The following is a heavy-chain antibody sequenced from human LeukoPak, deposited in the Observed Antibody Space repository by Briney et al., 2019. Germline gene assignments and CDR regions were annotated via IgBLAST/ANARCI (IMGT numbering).Heavy chain of an antibody. CDR2: ISSSGGST. J-gene: IGHJ6*02. CDR1: GFTFSSCP. D-gene: IGHD3-9*01. CDR3: ARDRGYDILTGYPPGMDV. Sequence: GGSLRLSCAGSGFTFSSCPMRWVRQAPGKGLEWVSTISSSGGSTYYADSVKGRFTISRDNSKNTLYLQMNSLRAEDTAVYYCARDRGYDILTGYPPGMDVWGQGTTVTVSS. V-gene: IGHV3-23*01.